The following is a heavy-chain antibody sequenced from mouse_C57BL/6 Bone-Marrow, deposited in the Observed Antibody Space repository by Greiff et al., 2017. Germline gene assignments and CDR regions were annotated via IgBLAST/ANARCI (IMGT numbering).Heavy chain of an antibody. D-gene: IGHD2-4*01. CDR3: AREDDYFTWFAY. CDR1: GYTFTDYY. V-gene: IGHV1-76*01. CDR2: IYPGSGNT. J-gene: IGHJ3*01. Sequence: VQLQQSGAELVRPGASVKLSCKASGYTFTDYYINWVKQRPGQGLEWIARIYPGSGNTYYNEKFKGKATLTAEKSSSTAYMQLSSLTSEDSAVYFCAREDDYFTWFAYWGQGTLVTVSA.